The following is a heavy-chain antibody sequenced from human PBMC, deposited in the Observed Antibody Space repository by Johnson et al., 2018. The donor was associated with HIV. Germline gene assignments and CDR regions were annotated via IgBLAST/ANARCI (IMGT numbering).Heavy chain of an antibody. J-gene: IGHJ3*02. V-gene: IGHV3-11*04. CDR1: GFTFSDYY. Sequence: QVQVVESGGGVVQPGGSLRLSCVVSGFTFSDYYMSWIRQAPGKGLEWVSYISSSGSTIYYADSVKGRFTISRDNAKNSLYLQRNSLRAEDTAVYYCARGIEMIFVNDAFDIWGQGTMVTVSS. CDR2: ISSSGSTI. CDR3: ARGIEMIFVNDAFDI. D-gene: IGHD2-15*01.